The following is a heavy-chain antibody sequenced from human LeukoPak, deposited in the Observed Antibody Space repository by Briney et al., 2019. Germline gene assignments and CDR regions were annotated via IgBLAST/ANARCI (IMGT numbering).Heavy chain of an antibody. J-gene: IGHJ5*02. V-gene: IGHV1-8*03. D-gene: IGHD3-10*01. CDR1: GYTFTNYE. CDR3: ARGGYYYGSGSRNWFDP. CDR2: MNPNSGNT. Sequence: ASVKVSCKASGYTFTNYEINWLRQATGQRLEWMGWMNPNSGNTGSAQKFQGRVTITRDTSITTVYMELRSLTSEDTAFYYCARGGYYYGSGSRNWFDPWGQGTLVTVSS.